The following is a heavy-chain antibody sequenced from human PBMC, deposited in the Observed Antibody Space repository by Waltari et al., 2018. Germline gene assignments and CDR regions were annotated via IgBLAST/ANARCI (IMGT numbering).Heavy chain of an antibody. CDR1: GGPIGSFY. CDR3: ARASYYGDVDY. D-gene: IGHD3-10*01. CDR2: IYYSGSS. J-gene: IGHJ4*02. V-gene: IGHV4-59*12. Sequence: QVHLQESGPGLVKPSETLSLSCPVSGGPIGSFYWSWIRQPPGKGLEWIGYIYYSGSSTYSPSLQSRVTMSVDTSKNHLSLKLSSVTAADTAVYYCARASYYGDVDYWGQGILVTVSS.